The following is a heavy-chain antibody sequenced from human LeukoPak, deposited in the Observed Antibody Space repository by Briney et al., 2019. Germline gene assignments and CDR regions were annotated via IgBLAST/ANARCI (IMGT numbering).Heavy chain of an antibody. V-gene: IGHV1-69*04. D-gene: IGHD2-15*01. J-gene: IGHJ4*02. CDR2: IIPILGIA. CDR1: GGTFSSYA. Sequence: SVKVSCKASGGTFSSYAISWVRQAPGQGLEWMGRIIPILGIANYAQKFQSRVTITADKSTSTAYMELSSLRSEDTAVYYCARGPAATSYFDYWGQGTLVTVSS. CDR3: ARGPAATSYFDY.